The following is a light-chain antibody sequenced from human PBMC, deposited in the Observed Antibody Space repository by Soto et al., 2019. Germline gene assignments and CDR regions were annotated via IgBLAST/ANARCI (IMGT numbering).Light chain of an antibody. CDR2: GVS. J-gene: IGKJ1*01. CDR1: QSVPSNF. V-gene: IGKV3-20*01. Sequence: EIVLTQSPGTLSLSPGERATLSCRASQSVPSNFLAWYQQKPGQAPILVIYGVSRRATGIPDRFSGSGSGTDFTLTISRLEPEDCAVYYCQQYDSAWTFVQGTKVEIK. CDR3: QQYDSAWT.